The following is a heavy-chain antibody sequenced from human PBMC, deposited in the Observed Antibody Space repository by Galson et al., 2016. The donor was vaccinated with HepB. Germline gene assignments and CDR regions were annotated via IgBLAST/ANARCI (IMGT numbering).Heavy chain of an antibody. V-gene: IGHV3-23*01. CDR3: ARYSNSWAPFDY. CDR1: GFTFSNYA. CDR2: ISDSGANT. Sequence: SLRLSCAASGFTFSNYAMTWVRQAPGKGLEWVSGISDSGANTHYANAVKGRFTISRDNSNNTMYLQVNSLRAEDTALYFCARYSNSWAPFDYWGQGRLVTVSS. D-gene: IGHD6-13*01. J-gene: IGHJ4*02.